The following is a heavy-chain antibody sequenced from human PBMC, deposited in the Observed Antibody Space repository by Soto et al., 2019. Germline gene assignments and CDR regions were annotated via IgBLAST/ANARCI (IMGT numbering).Heavy chain of an antibody. D-gene: IGHD3-10*01. Sequence: SETLSLTCTVSGGSISSGGYYWSWIRQHPGKGLEWIGYIYYSGSTYYNPSLKSRVTIPVDTSKNQFSLKLSSVTAADTAVYYCAREIWFGELSYGMDVWGQGTTVTVS. CDR3: AREIWFGELSYGMDV. V-gene: IGHV4-31*03. CDR1: GGSISSGGYY. J-gene: IGHJ6*02. CDR2: IYYSGST.